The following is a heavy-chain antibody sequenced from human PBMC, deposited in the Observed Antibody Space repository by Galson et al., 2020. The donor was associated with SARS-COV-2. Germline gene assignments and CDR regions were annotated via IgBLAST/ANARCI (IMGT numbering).Heavy chain of an antibody. V-gene: IGHV4-30-2*01. CDR1: RTSISSGSYS. CDR3: ARLHSGEYVPEAFDI. Sequence: SKTLSLTCAVSRTSISSGSYSWQWIRQPPAKGLEWIGYTSHSGATYYNPSLKSRVTISGDRSKNQFSLRLSSVTAADTSVYYCARLHSGEYVPEAFDIGCPGTRVTVAS. CDR2: TSHSGAT. D-gene: IGHD4-17*01. J-gene: IGHJ3*02.